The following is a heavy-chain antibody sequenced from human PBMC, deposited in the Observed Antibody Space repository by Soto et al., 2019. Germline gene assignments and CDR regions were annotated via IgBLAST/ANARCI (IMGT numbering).Heavy chain of an antibody. D-gene: IGHD1-7*01. Sequence: EVQLVESGGGLVKPGGSLRLSCAASGFTFSSYSMNWVRQAPGKGLEWVSSISSSSSYIYYADSVKGRFTISRDNAKNPLNLQMNSLRAEDTAVYYCAREGYNWNYKGDYWGQGTLVTVSS. CDR1: GFTFSSYS. CDR2: ISSSSSYI. J-gene: IGHJ4*02. CDR3: AREGYNWNYKGDY. V-gene: IGHV3-21*01.